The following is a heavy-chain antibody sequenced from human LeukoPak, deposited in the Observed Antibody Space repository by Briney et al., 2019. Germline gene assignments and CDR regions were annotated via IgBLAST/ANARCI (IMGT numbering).Heavy chain of an antibody. Sequence: GASVKVSCKVSGYTLTELSMHWVRQAPGKGLEWMGGFDPEDGETIYAQKFQGRVTMTTDTSTSTAYMELRSLRSDDTAVYYCARAPITDCSSTSCFRAYYFDYWGQGTLVTVSS. CDR3: ARAPITDCSSTSCFRAYYFDY. CDR1: GYTLTELS. J-gene: IGHJ4*02. D-gene: IGHD2-2*01. V-gene: IGHV1-24*01. CDR2: FDPEDGET.